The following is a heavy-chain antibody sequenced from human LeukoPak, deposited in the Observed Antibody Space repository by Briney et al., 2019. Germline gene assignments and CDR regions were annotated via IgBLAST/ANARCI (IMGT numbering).Heavy chain of an antibody. D-gene: IGHD6-13*01. CDR2: IYNSGST. CDR1: GGSIRSDNYY. V-gene: IGHV4-61*05. J-gene: IGHJ5*02. Sequence: SETLSLTCTVSGGSIRSDNYYWGWIRQSPGKGLEWIGNIYNSGSTNYNPSLKSRVTISVDTSKNEFSLKLSSVTAADTAVYYCASGSPWFDPWGQGTLVTVSS. CDR3: ASGSPWFDP.